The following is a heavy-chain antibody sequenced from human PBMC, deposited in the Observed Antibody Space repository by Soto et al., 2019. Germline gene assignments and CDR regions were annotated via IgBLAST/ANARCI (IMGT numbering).Heavy chain of an antibody. J-gene: IGHJ3*02. CDR3: ARDADFGSGASKFWAFDI. V-gene: IGHV4-4*02. CDR1: GGSISGSQW. D-gene: IGHD3-10*01. CDR2: THHSGNT. Sequence: QVQLQESGPGLVKPSGTLSLTCDVSGGSISGSQWWTWVRQPPGKGLEWIAETHHSGNTNYNPSLNSRALISLDASKNQFSRNLISVTAADTAVYYCARDADFGSGASKFWAFDIWGQGTVVTVSS.